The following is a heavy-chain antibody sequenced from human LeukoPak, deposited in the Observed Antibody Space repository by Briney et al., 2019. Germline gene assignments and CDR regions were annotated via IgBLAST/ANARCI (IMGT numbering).Heavy chain of an antibody. V-gene: IGHV3-48*04. Sequence: GGSLRLSCAASGFTFSSYSMNWVRQAPGKGLEWVSYISSSSSTIHYADSVKGRFTISRDNAKNSLYLQMNSLRAEDTAVYYCARETHSGSPARRVSWFDPWGQGTLVTVSS. D-gene: IGHD6-6*01. J-gene: IGHJ5*02. CDR2: ISSSSSTI. CDR1: GFTFSSYS. CDR3: ARETHSGSPARRVSWFDP.